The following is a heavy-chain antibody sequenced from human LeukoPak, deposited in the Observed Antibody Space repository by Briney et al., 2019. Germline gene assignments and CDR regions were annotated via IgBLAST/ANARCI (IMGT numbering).Heavy chain of an antibody. CDR2: INHSGST. V-gene: IGHV4-39*07. CDR1: GGSISSSSYY. D-gene: IGHD5-12*01. CDR3: ARAERLRLLPNYYYYYYMDV. J-gene: IGHJ6*03. Sequence: PSETLSLTCTVSGGSISSSSYYWGWIRQPPGKGLEWIGEINHSGSTNYNPSLKSRVTISVDTSKNQFSLKLSSVTAADTAVYYCARAERLRLLPNYYYYYYMDVWGKGTTVTVSS.